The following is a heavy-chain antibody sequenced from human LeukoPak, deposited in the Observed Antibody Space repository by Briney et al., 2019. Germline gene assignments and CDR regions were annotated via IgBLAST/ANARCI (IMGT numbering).Heavy chain of an antibody. CDR3: ARGGVVGATHWFDP. CDR1: GGSFSGYY. J-gene: IGHJ5*02. Sequence: SETLSLTCAVYGGSFSGYYWNWIRQPPGKGLEWIGEINHSGSSNYNPSLKSRVTISVDTSKNQFSLKLSSVTAADTAVYYCARGGVVGATHWFDPWGQGTLVTVSS. CDR2: INHSGSS. V-gene: IGHV4-34*01. D-gene: IGHD1-26*01.